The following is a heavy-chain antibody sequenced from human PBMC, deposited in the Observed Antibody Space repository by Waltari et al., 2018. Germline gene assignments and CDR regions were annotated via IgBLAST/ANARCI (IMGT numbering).Heavy chain of an antibody. CDR3: ARDLDSSSSGGWFDP. Sequence: QVQLVQSGAEVKKPGASVKVSCKASGYTFTSFGISVLPQAPGQGLEWMGWISAYNGNTNYAQKLQGRVTMTTDTSTSTAYMELRSLRSDDTAVYYCARDLDSSSSGGWFDPWGQGTLVTVSS. J-gene: IGHJ5*02. CDR2: ISAYNGNT. V-gene: IGHV1-18*01. D-gene: IGHD6-6*01. CDR1: GYTFTSFG.